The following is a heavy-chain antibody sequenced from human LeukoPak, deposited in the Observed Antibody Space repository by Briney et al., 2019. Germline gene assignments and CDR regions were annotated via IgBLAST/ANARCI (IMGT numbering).Heavy chain of an antibody. J-gene: IGHJ3*02. D-gene: IGHD3-9*01. Sequence: PSETLSLTCTVSGGSISSYYWSWIRQPPGKGLEWIGNIFHSGSTNCNPPLNSRVTISVDTSKNHFSLKLNSVTAADTAIYYCARDGAVDIMTGYGAFYSWGQGTMVIVS. CDR2: IFHSGST. CDR1: GGSISSYY. V-gene: IGHV4-59*01. CDR3: ARDGAVDIMTGYGAFYS.